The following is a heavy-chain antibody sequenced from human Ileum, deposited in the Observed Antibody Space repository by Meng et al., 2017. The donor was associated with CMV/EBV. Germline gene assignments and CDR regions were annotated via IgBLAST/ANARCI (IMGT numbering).Heavy chain of an antibody. CDR1: GHSLSDLS. CDR3: ATFDFWSNYPLYY. V-gene: IGHV1-24*01. J-gene: IGHJ4*02. Sequence: VQLVQSGAKVKKSGAPVKVSCKVSGHSLSDLSMHWVRQAPGKGLEWMGGFNAEDAETVYAQKFQDRLTMTKDTSTDTAYMELNSLRSEDTAVYYCATFDFWSNYPLYYWGQGTLVTVSS. CDR2: FNAEDAET. D-gene: IGHD3-3*01.